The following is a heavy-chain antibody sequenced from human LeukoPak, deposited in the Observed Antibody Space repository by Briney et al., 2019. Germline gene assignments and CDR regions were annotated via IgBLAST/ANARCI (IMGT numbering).Heavy chain of an antibody. D-gene: IGHD3-10*01. CDR1: GYTFIHYY. CDR3: ARDPGGNYFGPGTHFVY. V-gene: IGHV1-46*01. J-gene: IGHJ4*02. Sequence: GASVKVSCKASGYTFIHYYMHWVRQARGQGLEWMGRIDGETGNTRYAQNFQGRVSMTRDTSTSTVYMELSGLRFEDTAVYYCARDPGGNYFGPGTHFVYWGQGALVTVSS. CDR2: IDGETGNT.